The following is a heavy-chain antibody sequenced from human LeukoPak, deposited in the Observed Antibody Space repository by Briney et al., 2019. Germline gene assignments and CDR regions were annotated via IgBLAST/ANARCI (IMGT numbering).Heavy chain of an antibody. D-gene: IGHD7-27*01. J-gene: IGHJ4*02. Sequence: SWVRQPPGKGLEWIGYIYYSGSTYYNPSLKSRVTISVDTSKNQFSLKLSSVTAADTAVYYCARVTKLGILVDYWGQGTLVTVSS. CDR3: ARVTKLGILVDY. CDR2: IYYSGST. V-gene: IGHV4-30-4*08.